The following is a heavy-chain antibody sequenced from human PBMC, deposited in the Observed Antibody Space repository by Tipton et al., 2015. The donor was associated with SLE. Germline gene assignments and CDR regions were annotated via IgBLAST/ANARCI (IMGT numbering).Heavy chain of an antibody. CDR1: GGTFSSYA. CDR3: ARDRGIAVAGTKDYYYYYGMDV. CDR2: IIPIFGTA. V-gene: IGHV1-69*01. J-gene: IGHJ6*02. Sequence: QEQLVQSGAEVKKPGSSVKVSCKASGGTFSSYAISWVRQAPGQGLEWMGGIIPIFGTANYAQKFQGRVTITADESTSTAYMELSSLRSEDTAVYYCARDRGIAVAGTKDYYYYYGMDVWGQGTTVTVSS. D-gene: IGHD6-19*01.